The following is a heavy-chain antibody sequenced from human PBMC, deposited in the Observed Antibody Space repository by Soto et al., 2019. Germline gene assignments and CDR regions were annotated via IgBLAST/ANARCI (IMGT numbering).Heavy chain of an antibody. D-gene: IGHD6-25*01. CDR3: ASDTGIAAAGMVY. CDR1: GFSFNTYA. J-gene: IGHJ1*01. CDR2: ISSSSSRI. V-gene: IGHV3-48*04. Sequence: EVQLVESGGGLIQPGGSLRLSCAASGFSFNTYAMNWVRQAPGKGLEWISYISSSSSRIYYADSVKGRFTLSRDNAKNSLYLQMHSLRAEDTAVYYCASDTGIAAAGMVYWCQGTLVTVSS.